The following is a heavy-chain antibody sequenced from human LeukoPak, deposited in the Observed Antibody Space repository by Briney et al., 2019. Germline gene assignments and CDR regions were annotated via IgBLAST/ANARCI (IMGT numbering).Heavy chain of an antibody. CDR3: AREDFRPGAFDI. CDR2: IYYSGST. V-gene: IGHV4-59*12. D-gene: IGHD3-3*01. J-gene: IGHJ3*02. CDR1: GGSISSYY. Sequence: SETLSLTCTVSGGSISSYYWSWIRQPPGKGLEWIGYIYYSGSTNYNPSLKSRVTISVDTSKNQFSLKLSSVTAADTAVYYCAREDFRPGAFDIRGQGTMVTVSS.